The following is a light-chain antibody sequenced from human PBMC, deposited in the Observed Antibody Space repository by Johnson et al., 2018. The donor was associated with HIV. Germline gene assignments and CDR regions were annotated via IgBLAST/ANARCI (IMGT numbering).Light chain of an antibody. CDR1: SSNIGNNY. V-gene: IGLV1-51*02. CDR2: ENN. J-gene: IGLJ1*01. CDR3: GTWDSSLSLLYV. Sequence: QSVLTQPPSVSAAPGQKVTISCSGSSSNIGNNYVSWYQQLPGTAPKLLIYENNKRPSGIPDRFSGSKSGTSATLGITGLQTGDAADYYCGTWDSSLSLLYVFGTGTKVTVL.